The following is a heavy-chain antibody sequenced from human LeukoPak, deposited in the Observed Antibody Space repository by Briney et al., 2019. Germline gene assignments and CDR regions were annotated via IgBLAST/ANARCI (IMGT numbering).Heavy chain of an antibody. Sequence: ASVKLSCKASGGTFSSYAISWVRQAPGQGLEWMGGIILIVGTANYEQKFQGRVTITTDESTSTAYMELSSLRTEDTAVYYCARGDGYDLFYFDYWGQGTLVTVSS. V-gene: IGHV1-69*05. D-gene: IGHD5-12*01. CDR3: ARGDGYDLFYFDY. CDR2: IILIVGTA. J-gene: IGHJ4*02. CDR1: GGTFSSYA.